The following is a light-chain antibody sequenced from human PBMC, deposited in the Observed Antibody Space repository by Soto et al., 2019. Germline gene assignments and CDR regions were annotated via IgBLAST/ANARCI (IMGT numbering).Light chain of an antibody. CDR1: SSDDGGYNY. V-gene: IGLV2-14*01. J-gene: IGLJ1*01. CDR3: TSYTSSSTRV. Sequence: QSALTQPASVSVSPGQPIPIPCTGTSSDDGGYNYVSWYQQHPGKAPKLMIYDVSNRPSGVSNRFSGSKSGNTASLPISVLQAEDEADYYCTSYTSSSTRVFRTGTKVTVL. CDR2: DVS.